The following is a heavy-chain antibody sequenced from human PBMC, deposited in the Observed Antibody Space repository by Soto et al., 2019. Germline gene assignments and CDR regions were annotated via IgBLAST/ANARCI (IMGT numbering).Heavy chain of an antibody. CDR2: INAGNGNT. D-gene: IGHD2-2*01. CDR3: AAGYCISTSCSSIYYYGMDV. CDR1: GYTFTSYA. V-gene: IGHV1-3*01. Sequence: ASLKVSCKASGYTFTSYAMHWVRQAPGQRLEWMGWINAGNGNTKYSEKFQDRVTITRDTSASTAYMELSSLTSEDTAVYYCAAGYCISTSCSSIYYYGMDVWGQGTTVTVSS. J-gene: IGHJ6*02.